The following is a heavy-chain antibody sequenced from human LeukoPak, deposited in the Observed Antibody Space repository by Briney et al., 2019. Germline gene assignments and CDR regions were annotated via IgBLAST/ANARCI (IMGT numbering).Heavy chain of an antibody. D-gene: IGHD3-10*01. V-gene: IGHV3-30*04. CDR1: GFTFGSYA. CDR3: ARDYYASGSFDY. Sequence: GRSLRLSCAASGFTFGSYAMHWVRQAPGKGLEWVAVILSDGTNKYYADSVKGRFTISRDNSKNTLYLQMNSLRAEDTAVYYCARDYYASGSFDYWGQGTLVTVSS. CDR2: ILSDGTNK. J-gene: IGHJ4*02.